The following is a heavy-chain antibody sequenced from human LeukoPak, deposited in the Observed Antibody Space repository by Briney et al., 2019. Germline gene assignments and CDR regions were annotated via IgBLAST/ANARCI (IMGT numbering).Heavy chain of an antibody. J-gene: IGHJ4*02. CDR1: GFTFSSYA. CDR2: ISGSGGST. Sequence: GGSLRLSCAASGFTFSSYAMSWVRQAPGKGLEWVSAISGSGGSTYYADSVKGRFTISRDNSKNTLYLQMNSLRAEDTAVYYCATSMGSWIGELLDKYYCGQGTLVTVSS. D-gene: IGHD3-10*01. V-gene: IGHV3-23*01. CDR3: ATSMGSWIGELLDKYY.